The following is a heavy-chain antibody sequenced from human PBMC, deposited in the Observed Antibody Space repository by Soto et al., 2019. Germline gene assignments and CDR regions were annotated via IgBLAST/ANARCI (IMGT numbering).Heavy chain of an antibody. J-gene: IGHJ6*02. V-gene: IGHV4-59*08. CDR3: ARLRDYGDQYYYYYYGMDV. CDR1: GGSISSYY. Sequence: PSETLSLTCTVSGGSISSYYWSWIRQPPGKGLEWIGYIYYSGSTNYNPSLKSRVTISVDTSKNHFSLKLSSVTAADTAVYYCARLRDYGDQYYYYYYGMDVWGQGTTVTVSS. CDR2: IYYSGST. D-gene: IGHD4-17*01.